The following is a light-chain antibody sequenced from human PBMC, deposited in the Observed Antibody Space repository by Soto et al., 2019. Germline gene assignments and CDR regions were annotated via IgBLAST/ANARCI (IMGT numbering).Light chain of an antibody. CDR3: HQYNNWPLT. J-gene: IGKJ4*01. Sequence: EIVMTQSPATLSVSPGERATLSCRASQSVSGNLDWYQQKPGQAPRLLIYGASTRATGIPARFSGSGSGTEFTLTISSLQSEDFAVYYCHQYNNWPLTFGGGTKVEIK. V-gene: IGKV3-15*01. CDR2: GAS. CDR1: QSVSGN.